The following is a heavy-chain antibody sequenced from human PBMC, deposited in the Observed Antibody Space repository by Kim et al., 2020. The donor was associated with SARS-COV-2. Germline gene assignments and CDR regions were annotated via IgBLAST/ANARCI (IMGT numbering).Heavy chain of an antibody. V-gene: IGHV1-18*01. CDR2: ISAYNGNT. CDR1: GYTFTSYG. J-gene: IGHJ6*02. D-gene: IGHD6-13*01. Sequence: ASVKVSCKASGYTFTSYGISWVRQAPGQGLEWMGWISAYNGNTNYAQKLQGRVTMTTDTSTSTAYMELRSLRSDDTAVYYCARDSAEKLPYSSSWYSWDYYYGMDVWGQGTTVTVSS. CDR3: ARDSAEKLPYSSSWYSWDYYYGMDV.